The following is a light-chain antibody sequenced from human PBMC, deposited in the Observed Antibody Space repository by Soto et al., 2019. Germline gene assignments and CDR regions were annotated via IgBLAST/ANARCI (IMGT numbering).Light chain of an antibody. J-gene: IGKJ4*01. CDR2: DAS. CDR3: QQRSNWPLT. Sequence: ETVMTQSPATLSVSPGEGATLSCRASRSISSSLAWYQQKPGRAPRLLIHDASNRATGIPARFSGSGSGTDFTLTISSLEPEDFAVYYCQQRSNWPLTFGGGTKVEIK. CDR1: RSISSS. V-gene: IGKV3-11*01.